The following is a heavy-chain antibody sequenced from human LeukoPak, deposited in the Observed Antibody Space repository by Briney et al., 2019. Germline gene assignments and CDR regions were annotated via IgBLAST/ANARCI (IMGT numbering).Heavy chain of an antibody. Sequence: SVKVSCKASGGTFSSYAISWVRQAPGQGLEWMGGIIPIFGTANYAQKFQGTVTITTDESTSTAYMELSSLRSEDTAVYYCARSPKGYYYYMDVWGKGTTVTVSS. CDR3: ARSPKGYYYYMDV. J-gene: IGHJ6*03. V-gene: IGHV1-69*05. CDR1: GGTFSSYA. CDR2: IIPIFGTA.